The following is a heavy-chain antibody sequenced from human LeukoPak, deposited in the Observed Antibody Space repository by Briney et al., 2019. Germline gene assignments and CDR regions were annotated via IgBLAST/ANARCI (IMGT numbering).Heavy chain of an antibody. CDR2: IYYSGST. J-gene: IGHJ4*02. Sequence: SETLSLTCTVSGNSFGDYYWSWIRQPPGKGLEWIGSIYYSGSTYYNPSLKSRVTISVDTSKNQFSLKLSSVTAADTAVYYCARGEDYYDSSGYYDFDYWGQGTLVTVSS. D-gene: IGHD3-22*01. CDR3: ARGEDYYDSSGYYDFDY. V-gene: IGHV4-38-2*02. CDR1: GNSFGDYY.